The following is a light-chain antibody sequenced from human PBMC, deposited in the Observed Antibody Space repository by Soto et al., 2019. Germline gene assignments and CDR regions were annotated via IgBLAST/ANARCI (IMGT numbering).Light chain of an antibody. CDR3: QQYGSSPMYT. V-gene: IGKV3-20*01. CDR1: QSVSSSY. CDR2: GAS. J-gene: IGKJ2*01. Sequence: EIVLTQSPGTLSLSPGERATLSCSASQSVSSSYLAWYQQKPGKAPRLLIYGASSRATGIPDRFSVSGSGTDFTLTISRLEPEDFAVYYCQQYGSSPMYTFGQGTKLEIK.